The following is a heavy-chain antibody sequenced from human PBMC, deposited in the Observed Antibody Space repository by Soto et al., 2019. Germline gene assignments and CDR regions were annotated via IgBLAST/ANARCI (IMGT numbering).Heavy chain of an antibody. CDR2: INWNGGST. V-gene: IGHV3-20*04. Sequence: GGSLRLSCAASGFTFDDYGMSWVRQAPGKGLEWVSGINWNGGSTGYADSVKGRFTISRDNAKNSLYLQMNSLRAEDTALYYCARRYCSSTSCYYYYYGMDVWGQGTKVTVSS. D-gene: IGHD2-2*01. CDR3: ARRYCSSTSCYYYYYGMDV. CDR1: GFTFDDYG. J-gene: IGHJ6*02.